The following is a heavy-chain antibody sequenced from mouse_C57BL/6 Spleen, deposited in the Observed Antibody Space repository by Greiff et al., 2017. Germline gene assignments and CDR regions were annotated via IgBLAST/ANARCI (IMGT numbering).Heavy chain of an antibody. CDR1: GYTFTSYW. D-gene: IGHD2-3*01. J-gene: IGHJ3*01. CDR2: IHPNSGST. Sequence: VQLQQSGAELVKPGASVKLSCKASGYTFTSYWMHWVKQRPGQGLEWIGMIHPNSGSTNYNEKFKSKATLTVDKSSSTAYMQLSSLTSEDSSVYYCARGEGYYAFAYWGQGTLVTVSA. V-gene: IGHV1-64*01. CDR3: ARGEGYYAFAY.